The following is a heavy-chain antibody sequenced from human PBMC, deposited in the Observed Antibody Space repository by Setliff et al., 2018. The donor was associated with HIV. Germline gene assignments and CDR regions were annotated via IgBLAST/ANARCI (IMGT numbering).Heavy chain of an antibody. J-gene: IGHJ3*02. D-gene: IGHD3-9*01. CDR1: GYTFTTYS. CDR2: INTNTGNP. V-gene: IGHV7-4-1*02. CDR3: ARQRDYDILTGRNDAFDI. Sequence: GASVKVSCKASGYTFTTYSINWVRQAPGQGLEWMGWINTNTGNPTYAQAFTGRFVFSLDTSVSTAYLQISSVKAEDTAMYYCARQRDYDILTGRNDAFDIWGQGTMVTVSS.